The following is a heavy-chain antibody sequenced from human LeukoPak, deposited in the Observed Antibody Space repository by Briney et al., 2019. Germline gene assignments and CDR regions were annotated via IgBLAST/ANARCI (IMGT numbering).Heavy chain of an antibody. Sequence: ASVKVSCKASGGTFSSYAISWVRQAPGQGLEWMGRIIPIFGTANYAQKFQGRVTITTDESTSTAYMELSSLRSEDTAVYYCARGQGDEDYYDSSGNNWFDPWGQGTLVTVSS. J-gene: IGHJ5*02. D-gene: IGHD3-22*01. CDR3: ARGQGDEDYYDSSGNNWFDP. CDR1: GGTFSSYA. CDR2: IIPIFGTA. V-gene: IGHV1-69*05.